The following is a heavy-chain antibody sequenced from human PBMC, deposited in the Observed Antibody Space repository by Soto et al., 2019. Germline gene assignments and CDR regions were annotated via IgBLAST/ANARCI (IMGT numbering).Heavy chain of an antibody. V-gene: IGHV4-30-4*01. CDR3: ARDRKCTGVCSEYYYGMDV. J-gene: IGHJ6*02. CDR1: GGSISSGVYY. Sequence: QVQLQESGPGLVKPSQTLSLTCTVSGGSISSGVYYWSWLRQPPGKGLEWIGYIYYSGSTYYNPSLKSRVTISVDTSNIQFSLKLSSVTAAGTSVYYCARDRKCTGVCSEYYYGMDVWGQGTTVTVSS. D-gene: IGHD2-8*01. CDR2: IYYSGST.